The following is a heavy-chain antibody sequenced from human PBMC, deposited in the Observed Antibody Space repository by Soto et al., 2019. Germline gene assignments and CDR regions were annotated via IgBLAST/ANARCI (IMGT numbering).Heavy chain of an antibody. CDR1: GGSISSSY. CDR3: ARDKYCSGGSCRKNWFDP. D-gene: IGHD2-15*01. V-gene: IGHV4-59*01. CDR2: IYDDGSA. J-gene: IGHJ5*02. Sequence: SETLSLTCTVSGGSISSSYWSWIRQPPGKGLEWLAYIYDDGSANYNPSLKSRATISLDMSKNQFSLKLTSVTAADTAVYYCARDKYCSGGSCRKNWFDPWGQGTLVTRLL.